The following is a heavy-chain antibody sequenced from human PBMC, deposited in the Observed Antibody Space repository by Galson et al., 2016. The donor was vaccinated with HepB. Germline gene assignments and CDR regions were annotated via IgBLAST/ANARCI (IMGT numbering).Heavy chain of an antibody. CDR3: TREQESAGDY. CDR2: INYSGRT. Sequence: EPLSLTCTVSGGSVSSRTYYWAWVRQPPGKGLEWIGSINYSGRTFYRPSLKSRLTISIDTSKNQFSLKLNSVTAADTAIYYCTREQESAGDYWGQGALVTVSS. J-gene: IGHJ4*02. D-gene: IGHD6-13*01. V-gene: IGHV4-39*02. CDR1: GGSVSSRTYY.